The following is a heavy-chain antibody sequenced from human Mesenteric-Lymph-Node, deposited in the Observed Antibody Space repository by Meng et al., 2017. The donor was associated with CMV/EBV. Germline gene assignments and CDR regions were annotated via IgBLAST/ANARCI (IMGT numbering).Heavy chain of an antibody. CDR1: GFTFSSYA. D-gene: IGHD1-26*01. Sequence: GESLKISCAASGFTFSSYAMSWVRQAPGKGLEWVSVIYSGGSSTYYADSVKGRFTISRDNSKNTLYLQMNSLRAEDTAVYYCARANGSYLDAFDIWGRGTLVTVSS. J-gene: IGHJ3*02. CDR3: ARANGSYLDAFDI. V-gene: IGHV3-23*03. CDR2: IYSGGSST.